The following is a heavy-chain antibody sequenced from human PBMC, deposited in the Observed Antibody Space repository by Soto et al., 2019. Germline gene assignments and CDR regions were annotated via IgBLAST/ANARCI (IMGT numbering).Heavy chain of an antibody. CDR2: IAHDGNIK. D-gene: IGHD6-19*01. J-gene: IGHJ4*02. CDR1: EFSFSSYV. Sequence: QVQLVESGGGVVQPGTSLRLSCEVSEFSFSSYVLHWVRQTPGRGLEWVAVIAHDGNIKIYADSVKGRFTISRDKSKNTLFLQMNSLTTEDTAVYYCAKKGGGSGSYDYLDNWGQGTLVTVSS. CDR3: AKKGGGSGSYDYLDN. V-gene: IGHV3-30-3*02.